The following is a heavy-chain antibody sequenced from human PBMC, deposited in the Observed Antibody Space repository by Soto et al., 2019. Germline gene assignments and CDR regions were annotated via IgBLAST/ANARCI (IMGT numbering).Heavy chain of an antibody. CDR1: GYNFTNYW. CDR3: ARKEGPTGLFYYGVDV. J-gene: IGHJ6*02. V-gene: IGHV5-51*01. D-gene: IGHD4-17*01. CDR2: IYPGASDT. Sequence: PGESLKISCKGSGYNFTNYWIAWVRQMPGKGLEWMGIIYPGASDTRYSPSFQGQVTISADKSISAAYLQWSSLKASDTAMYYCARKEGPTGLFYYGVDVWGQGNTVTVSS.